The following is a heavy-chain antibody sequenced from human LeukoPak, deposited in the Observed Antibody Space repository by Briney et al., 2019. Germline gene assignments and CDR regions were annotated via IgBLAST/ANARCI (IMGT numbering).Heavy chain of an antibody. J-gene: IGHJ6*04. CDR3: ARDPGYCSGGSCSDYYYYGMDV. CDR2: IYYSGST. Sequence: SETLSLTCTVSGGSISSYYSSWIRQPPGKGLEWIGYIYYSGSTNYNPSLKSRVTISVDTSKNQFSLKLSSVTAADTAVYYCARDPGYCSGGSCSDYYYYGMDVWGKGTTVTVSS. D-gene: IGHD2-15*01. V-gene: IGHV4-59*01. CDR1: GGSISSYY.